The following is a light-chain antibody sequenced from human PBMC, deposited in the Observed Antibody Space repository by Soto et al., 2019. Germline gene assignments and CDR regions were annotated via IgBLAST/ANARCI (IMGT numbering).Light chain of an antibody. CDR1: SGHSSYA. J-gene: IGLJ2*01. CDR2: FGSDGTH. CDR3: QTWDTGTVV. Sequence: QPVLTQSPSASASLGASVKLTCTLSSGHSSYAIAWHQQQPEKGPRYLMKFGSDGTHTKGDGIPDRFSGSSSGAECYLTISSLQSEDEADYYCQTWDTGTVVFGGGTKLTVL. V-gene: IGLV4-69*01.